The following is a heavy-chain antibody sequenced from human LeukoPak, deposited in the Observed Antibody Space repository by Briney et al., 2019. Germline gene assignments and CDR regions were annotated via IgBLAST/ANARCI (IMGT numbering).Heavy chain of an antibody. D-gene: IGHD5-18*01. CDR1: GFTFSSYG. CDR3: AKDRYSYAFEYSDS. J-gene: IGHJ4*02. V-gene: IGHV3-30*18. CDR2: ISNDGSKK. Sequence: GGSLRLSCAASGFTFSSYGMHWVRQAPGKGLDWVAVISNDGSKKYYADSVKGRFTTSRDNSKNTLSLQVSSLRTEDTAVYYCAKDRYSYAFEYSDSWGQGTLVTVSS.